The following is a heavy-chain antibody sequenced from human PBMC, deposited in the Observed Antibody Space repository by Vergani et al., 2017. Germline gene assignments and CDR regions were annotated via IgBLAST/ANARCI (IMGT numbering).Heavy chain of an antibody. CDR1: GFTFDDYA. Sequence: EVQLVESGGGLVQPGRSLRLSCAASGFTFDDYAMHWVRQAPGKGLEWVSGISWNSGSIGYADSVKGRFTISRDNAKNSLYLQMNSLRAEDTAVYYCARPYDPWSDDAFDIWGQGTMVTVSS. D-gene: IGHD3-3*01. CDR3: ARPYDPWSDDAFDI. CDR2: ISWNSGSI. V-gene: IGHV3-9*01. J-gene: IGHJ3*02.